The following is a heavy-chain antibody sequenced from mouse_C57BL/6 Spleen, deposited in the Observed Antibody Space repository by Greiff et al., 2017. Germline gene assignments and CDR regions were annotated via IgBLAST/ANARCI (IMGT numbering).Heavy chain of an antibody. V-gene: IGHV1-9*01. CDR1: GYTFTGYW. CDR3: ARGGTTRYYAMDY. D-gene: IGHD1-1*01. CDR2: ILPGSGST. J-gene: IGHJ4*01. Sequence: QVQLQPSGAELMKPGASVKLSCQATGYTFTGYWIEWVKQRPGHGLEWIGEILPGSGSTSYNEKFKGKATFTADTSSNTAYMQLSSLTTEDSAIYYCARGGTTRYYAMDYWGQGTSVTVSS.